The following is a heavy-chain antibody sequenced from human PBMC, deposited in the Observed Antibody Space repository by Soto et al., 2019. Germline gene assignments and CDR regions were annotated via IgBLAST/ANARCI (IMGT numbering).Heavy chain of an antibody. CDR3: ARHPAYYYDSSGYHDAFDI. J-gene: IGHJ3*02. CDR2: IYYSGST. CDR1: GGSISSSSYY. V-gene: IGHV4-39*01. Sequence: SETLSLTCTVSGGSISSSSYYWGWIRQPPGKGLEWIGSIYYSGSTYYNPSLKSRVTISVDTSKNQFSLKLSSVTAADTAVYYCARHPAYYYDSSGYHDAFDIWGQGTMVTVSS. D-gene: IGHD3-22*01.